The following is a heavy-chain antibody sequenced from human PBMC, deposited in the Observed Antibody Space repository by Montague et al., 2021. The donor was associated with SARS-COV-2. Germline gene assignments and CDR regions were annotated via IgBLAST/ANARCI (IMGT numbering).Heavy chain of an antibody. D-gene: IGHD3-9*01. Sequence: TLSLTCTVSGGSISSGGYYWSWIRQHPGKGLEWIGYIYYRGSNYYNPSLKSRVIILVDTSKNQYSLKLSSVTAADTAVYYCARAAPWSFRDILTGYYYYYCLDVWGQGTTVTVSS. CDR3: ARAAPWSFRDILTGYYYYYCLDV. J-gene: IGHJ6*02. V-gene: IGHV4-31*03. CDR2: IYYRGSN. CDR1: GGSISSGGYY.